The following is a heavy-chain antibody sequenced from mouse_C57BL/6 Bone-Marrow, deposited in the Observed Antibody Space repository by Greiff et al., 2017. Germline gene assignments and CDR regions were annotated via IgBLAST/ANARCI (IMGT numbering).Heavy chain of an antibody. V-gene: IGHV1-19*01. CDR3: ARPSYYGSSYGFAY. J-gene: IGHJ3*01. CDR1: GYTFTDYY. Sequence: VQLQQSGPVLVKPGASVKMSCTASGYTFTDYYMNWVKQSHGKSLEWIGVINPYNGGTSYNQKFKGKATLTVDKSSSTAYMELNSLTSEDSAVYYCARPSYYGSSYGFAYWGQGTLVTVSA. D-gene: IGHD1-1*01. CDR2: INPYNGGT.